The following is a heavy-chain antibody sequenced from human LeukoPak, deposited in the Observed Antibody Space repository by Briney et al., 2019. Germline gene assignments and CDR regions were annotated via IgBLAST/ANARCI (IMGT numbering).Heavy chain of an antibody. CDR2: IYYSGSS. D-gene: IGHD6-19*01. CDR3: ARILILSSGWTPFDY. V-gene: IGHV4-39*01. Sequence: SETLSLTCTVSGGPISSTNYYWGWLRQPPGKRPGWIGNIYYSGSSYYNPSLQSRGTISVYSSKNQFSLRLSSVTAADTAVYYCARILILSSGWTPFDYWGQGALVTVSS. CDR1: GGPISSTNYY. J-gene: IGHJ4*02.